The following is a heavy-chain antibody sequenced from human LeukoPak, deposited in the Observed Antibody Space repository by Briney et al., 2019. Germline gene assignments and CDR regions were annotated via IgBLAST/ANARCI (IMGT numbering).Heavy chain of an antibody. J-gene: IGHJ4*02. V-gene: IGHV3-21*04. CDR2: ISSGSTYM. Sequence: GGSLRLSCATSGFTFSSYSMNWVRQAPGKGLEWVSSISSGSTYMYYADSVKGRFTISRDNSKNTLYLQMNSLRAEDTAVYYCAKDTDGSNDYWGQGTLVTVSS. CDR3: AKDTDGSNDY. CDR1: GFTFSSYS. D-gene: IGHD5-24*01.